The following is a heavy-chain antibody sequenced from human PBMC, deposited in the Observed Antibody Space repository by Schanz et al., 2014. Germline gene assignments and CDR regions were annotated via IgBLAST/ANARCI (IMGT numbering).Heavy chain of an antibody. J-gene: IGHJ4*02. CDR3: ARKVVATIGGYYDN. V-gene: IGHV3-48*01. Sequence: VRLVESGGGLVQPGGSLRLSCAASGITFSSHSFNWVRQAPGKGLEWISYITYNGGTIYYADSVKGRFTISRDNAKNSLYLEMNSLRAEDTAVYYCARKVVATIGGYYDNWGQGTLVIVSS. CDR2: ITYNGGTI. CDR1: GITFSSHS. D-gene: IGHD5-12*01.